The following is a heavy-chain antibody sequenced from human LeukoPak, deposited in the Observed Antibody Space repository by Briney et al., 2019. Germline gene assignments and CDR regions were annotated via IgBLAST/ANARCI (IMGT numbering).Heavy chain of an antibody. CDR3: ARRGGWYIADKRFDP. J-gene: IGHJ5*02. CDR2: IHDSGST. V-gene: IGHV4-30-4*07. CDR1: GDSISSGGYS. D-gene: IGHD6-13*01. Sequence: PSETLSLTCAVSGDSISSGGYSWSWIRQTPGKGLEWIAYIHDSGSTYNNPSLKSRLSISIDTSKNQFSLKLNSVTAADTAVYYCARRGGWYIADKRFDPWGQGTLVAVSS.